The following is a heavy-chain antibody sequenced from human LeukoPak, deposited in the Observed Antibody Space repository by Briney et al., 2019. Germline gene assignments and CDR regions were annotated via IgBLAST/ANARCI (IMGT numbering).Heavy chain of an antibody. D-gene: IGHD5-18*01. V-gene: IGHV1-69-2*01. J-gene: IGHJ5*02. CDR1: GYTFTDYY. Sequence: ASVKVSCKVSGYTFTDYYMQWVQQAPGKGLEWMGRVDPEDGKTIYAENFQGRLTITADTSTDTVYMELSSLRSEDTAVYYCATVDGDTPHVRPFDPWGQGTLVTVSS. CDR3: ATVDGDTPHVRPFDP. CDR2: VDPEDGKT.